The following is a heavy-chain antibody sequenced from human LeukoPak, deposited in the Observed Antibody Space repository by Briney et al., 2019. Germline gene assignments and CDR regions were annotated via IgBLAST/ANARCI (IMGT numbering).Heavy chain of an antibody. CDR1: GFTFSSYG. J-gene: IGHJ3*02. CDR2: ISSSSSTI. Sequence: GGSLRLSCAASGFTFSSYGMHWVRQAPGKGLEWVSYISSSSSTIYYADSVKGRFTISRDNAKNSLYLQMNSLRAEDTAVYYCARQSLRAFDIWGQGTMVTVSS. V-gene: IGHV3-48*04. CDR3: ARQSLRAFDI.